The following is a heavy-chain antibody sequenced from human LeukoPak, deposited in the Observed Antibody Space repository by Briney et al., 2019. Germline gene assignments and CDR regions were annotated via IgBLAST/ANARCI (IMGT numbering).Heavy chain of an antibody. CDR3: ARGLLRYDFWSGPLLY. Sequence: SETLSLTCTVSGGSISSYYWSWNRQPPGKGLEWIGYIYYSGSTNYNPSLKSRVTISVDTSKNQFSLKLSSVTAADTAVYYCARGLLRYDFWSGPLLYWGQGTLVTVSS. CDR2: IYYSGST. D-gene: IGHD3-3*01. CDR1: GGSISSYY. V-gene: IGHV4-59*01. J-gene: IGHJ4*02.